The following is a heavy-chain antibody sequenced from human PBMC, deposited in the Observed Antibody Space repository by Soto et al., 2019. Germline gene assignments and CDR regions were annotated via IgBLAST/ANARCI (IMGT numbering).Heavy chain of an antibody. CDR3: ARTYDSNGYANEFAY. V-gene: IGHV4-4*07. CDR2: IYTSGST. CDR1: GGSISSYY. Sequence: AETLSLTCTVSGGSISSYYWSWIRQPAGKGLEWIGRIYTSGSTNYNPSLKSRVTMSVDTAKNQFSLKLSAVTAADTAVYYCARTYDSNGYANEFAYWGQGIMVT. D-gene: IGHD3-22*01. J-gene: IGHJ4*02.